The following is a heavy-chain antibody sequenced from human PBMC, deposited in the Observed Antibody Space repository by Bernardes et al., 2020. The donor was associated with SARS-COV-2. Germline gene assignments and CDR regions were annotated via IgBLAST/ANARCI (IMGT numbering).Heavy chain of an antibody. J-gene: IGHJ3*02. CDR2: IIPILGIA. CDR1: GGTFSSYT. V-gene: IGHV1-69*02. Sequence: SVKVSCKASGGTFSSYTLSWVRQAPGQGLEWMGRIIPILGIANYAQKFQGRVTITADKSTSTAYMELSSLRSEDTAVYYCAAAHRLAVAGICAFDIWGQGTMVTVSS. CDR3: AAAHRLAVAGICAFDI. D-gene: IGHD6-19*01.